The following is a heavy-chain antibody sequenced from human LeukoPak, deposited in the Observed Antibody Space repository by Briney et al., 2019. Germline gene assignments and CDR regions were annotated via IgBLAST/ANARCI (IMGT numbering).Heavy chain of an antibody. J-gene: IGHJ4*02. CDR3: ARDRLPGLTGYYSPFDY. D-gene: IGHD3-9*01. CDR1: GFTFSSYS. Sequence: PGGSLRLSCAVSGFTFSSYSMNWVRQAPGKGLEWVSSISSSSSYIYYADSVKGRFTISRDNAKNSLYLQMNSLRAEDTAVYYCARDRLPGLTGYYSPFDYWGQGTLVTVSS. V-gene: IGHV3-21*01. CDR2: ISSSSSYI.